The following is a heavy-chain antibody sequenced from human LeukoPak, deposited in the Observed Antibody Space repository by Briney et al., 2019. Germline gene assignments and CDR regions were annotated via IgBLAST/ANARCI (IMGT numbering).Heavy chain of an antibody. CDR2: ISAYNDST. D-gene: IGHD7-27*01. CDR3: ARELGAYYYYGMDV. J-gene: IGHJ6*02. Sequence: ASVKVSCKASGYTFTSYGISWVRQAPGQGLEWMAWISAYNDSTNYAQKFQGRVTMTTDTSTSTAYMELRSLRSDDTAVYYCARELGAYYYYGMDVWGQGTTVTVS. CDR1: GYTFTSYG. V-gene: IGHV1-18*01.